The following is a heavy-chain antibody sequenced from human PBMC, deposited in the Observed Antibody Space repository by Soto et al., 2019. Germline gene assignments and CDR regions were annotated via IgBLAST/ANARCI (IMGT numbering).Heavy chain of an antibody. CDR3: ASYYDSSGYPSWFDP. CDR2: IYHSGST. D-gene: IGHD3-22*01. CDR1: GYSISSGYY. J-gene: IGHJ5*02. Sequence: TSETLSLTCAVSGYSISSGYYWGWIRQPPGKGLEWIGSIYHSGSTYYNPSLKSRVTISVDTSKNQFSLKLSSVTAADTAVYYCASYYDSSGYPSWFDPWGQGTLVTAPQ. V-gene: IGHV4-38-2*01.